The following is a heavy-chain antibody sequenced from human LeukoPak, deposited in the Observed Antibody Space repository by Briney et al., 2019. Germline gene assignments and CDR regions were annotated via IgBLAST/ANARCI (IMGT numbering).Heavy chain of an antibody. CDR1: GGSISSSSYY. Sequence: PSETLSLTCTVSGGSISSSSYYWGWIRQPPGKGLEWIGSIYYSGSTYYNPSLKSRVTISVDTSKNQFSLKLSSVTAADTAVYYCARHFSAGDYYYYYMDVWGKGTTVTISS. D-gene: IGHD3/OR15-3a*01. CDR3: ARHFSAGDYYYYYMDV. V-gene: IGHV4-39*01. CDR2: IYYSGST. J-gene: IGHJ6*03.